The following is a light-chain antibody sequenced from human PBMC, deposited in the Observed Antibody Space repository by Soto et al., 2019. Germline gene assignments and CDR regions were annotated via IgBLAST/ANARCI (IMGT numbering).Light chain of an antibody. V-gene: IGLV2-14*01. CDR2: EVS. J-gene: IGLJ1*01. CDR1: SSDVGGYNY. Sequence: QSVLTQPASVSGSPGQSITISCTGTSSDVGGYNYVSWYQQHPGKAPKLMIYEVSYRPSGVSDRFSGSKSGNTASLTISGLQAEDEADYYCNSYTTNSTRYAFGPGPKLTVL. CDR3: NSYTTNSTRYA.